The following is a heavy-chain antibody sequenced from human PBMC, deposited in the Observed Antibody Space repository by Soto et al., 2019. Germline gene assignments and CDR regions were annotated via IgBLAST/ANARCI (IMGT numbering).Heavy chain of an antibody. V-gene: IGHV4-31*03. D-gene: IGHD3-22*01. CDR2: IYNSGSA. CDR1: SGSISSGGYS. Sequence: SETLSLTCTVSSGSISSGGYSWTWIRQHPGKGLEWIGYIYNSGSAYYNPSLRSRLTLSIDTSKNQFSLRLSSVTAADTAVYYCARDSYDTTGYYSALQYWGQGTPVTVSS. J-gene: IGHJ4*02. CDR3: ARDSYDTTGYYSALQY.